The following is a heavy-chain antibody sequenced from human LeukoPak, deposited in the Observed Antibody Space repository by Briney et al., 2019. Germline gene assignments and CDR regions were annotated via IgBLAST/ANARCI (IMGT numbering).Heavy chain of an antibody. CDR3: ARGRPLMTSFMDV. CDR2: IYHSGST. Sequence: SETLSLTCAVSGGSISSSNWWSWVRQPPGKGLEWIGEIYHSGSTNYNPSLKSRVTISVDKSKNQFSLKLSSVTAADTAVYYCARGRPLMTSFMDVWGQGTTVTASS. D-gene: IGHD2-8*01. J-gene: IGHJ6*02. V-gene: IGHV4-4*02. CDR1: GGSISSSNW.